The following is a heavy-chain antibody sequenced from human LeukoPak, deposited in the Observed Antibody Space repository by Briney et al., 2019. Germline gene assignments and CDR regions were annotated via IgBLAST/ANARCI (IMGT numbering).Heavy chain of an antibody. V-gene: IGHV4-34*01. D-gene: IGHD3-9*01. CDR3: ARQGSDDILTDQYYFDY. J-gene: IGHJ4*02. CDR2: INHSGST. Sequence: SETLSLTCAVYGGSFSGYYWSWIRQPPGKGLEWIGEINHSGSTNYNPSLKSRVTISVDTSKNQFSLKLSSVTAADTAVYYCARQGSDDILTDQYYFDYWGQGTLVTVSS. CDR1: GGSFSGYY.